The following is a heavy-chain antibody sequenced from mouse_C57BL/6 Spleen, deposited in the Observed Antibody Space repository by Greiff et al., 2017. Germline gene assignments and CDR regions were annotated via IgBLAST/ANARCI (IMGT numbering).Heavy chain of an antibody. CDR2: ISGGGGNT. CDR1: GFTFSSYT. Sequence: EVNLVESGGGLVKPGGSLKLSCAASGFTFSSYTMSWVRQTPEQRLEWVATISGGGGNTYYPDSVKGRFTIYRDNAKNTLYLQRSSLRSEDTALYYCARQGTVYYGNYGWYFDVWGTGTTVTVSS. J-gene: IGHJ1*03. V-gene: IGHV5-9*01. CDR3: ARQGTVYYGNYGWYFDV. D-gene: IGHD2-1*01.